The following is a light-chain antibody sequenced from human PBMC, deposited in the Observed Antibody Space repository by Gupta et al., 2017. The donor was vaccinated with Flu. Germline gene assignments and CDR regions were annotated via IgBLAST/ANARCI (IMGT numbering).Light chain of an antibody. V-gene: IGLV2-11*01. J-gene: IGLJ3*02. CDR3: CSYAGSYTYWV. CDR1: SRDVGGYNY. Sequence: VTISCTGTSRDVGGYNYVSWYQQHPGKAPKLMIYDVSKRPSGVHDRFSGSKSGNTASLTISGLQAEDEADYYCCSYAGSYTYWVFGGGTRLTVL. CDR2: DVS.